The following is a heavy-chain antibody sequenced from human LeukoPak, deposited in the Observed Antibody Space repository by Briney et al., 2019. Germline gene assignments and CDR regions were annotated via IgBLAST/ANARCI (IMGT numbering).Heavy chain of an antibody. CDR3: ARVWLSSGSYWYFDF. CDR2: IYSSGNT. Sequence: PSETLSLTCTVSGGSISSNYWSWIRQPAAKGLEYIGRIYSSGNTNYNPSLKSRVTMSVDTSKNQFSLLLHSVTAADTAVYYCARVWLSSGSYWYFDFWGRGTLVIVSS. V-gene: IGHV4-4*07. CDR1: GGSISSNY. J-gene: IGHJ2*01. D-gene: IGHD3-22*01.